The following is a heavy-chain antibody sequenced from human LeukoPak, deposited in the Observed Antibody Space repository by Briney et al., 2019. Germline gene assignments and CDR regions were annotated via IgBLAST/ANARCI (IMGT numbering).Heavy chain of an antibody. V-gene: IGHV3-74*01. CDR3: AREGIGENAPNYFDY. J-gene: IGHJ4*02. CDR1: GLSARVYS. CDR2: INSSGSST. Sequence: GRCPRLSCAASGLSARVYSTRGGRETPQERVWCGSGINSSGSSTSYADSVKGRFTISRDNAKNTLYLQMNSLRAEDTAVYYCAREGIGENAPNYFDYWGQGTLVTVSS. D-gene: IGHD3-10*01.